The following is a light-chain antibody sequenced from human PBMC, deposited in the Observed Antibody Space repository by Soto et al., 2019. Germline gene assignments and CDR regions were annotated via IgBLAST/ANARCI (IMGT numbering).Light chain of an antibody. Sequence: DIQMTQSPSTLSASVGDRVTITCRASQSISSWLAWYQQKPGKAPKLLIYDASSLVSGVPSRFSGSGSGTEITLTISSLQPDDFATYYCQQYNSYSLTFGGGTKVDIK. CDR1: QSISSW. J-gene: IGKJ3*01. V-gene: IGKV1-5*01. CDR3: QQYNSYSLT. CDR2: DAS.